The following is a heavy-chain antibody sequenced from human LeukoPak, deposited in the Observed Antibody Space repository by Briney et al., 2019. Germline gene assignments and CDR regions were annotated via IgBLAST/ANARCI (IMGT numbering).Heavy chain of an antibody. CDR1: GGSVSSGSYY. V-gene: IGHV4-61*01. Sequence: SETLSLTCTVSGGSVSSGSYYWSWIRQPPGKGLEWIGYIYYSGSTNYNPSLKSRVTISVDTSKNQFPLKLSSVTAADTAVYYCARTIAGDCYLDYWGQGTLVTVSS. J-gene: IGHJ4*02. CDR2: IYYSGST. CDR3: ARTIAGDCYLDY. D-gene: IGHD2-21*02.